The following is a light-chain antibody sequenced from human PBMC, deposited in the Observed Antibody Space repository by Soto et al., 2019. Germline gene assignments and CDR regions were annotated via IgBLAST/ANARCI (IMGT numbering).Light chain of an antibody. CDR2: AAS. V-gene: IGKV1-12*01. CDR1: QPISSW. J-gene: IGKJ2*01. CDR3: QQDRSFTHT. Sequence: DIQMTQSPSTVSASVGDGVTITCRASQPISSWLAWFRQRPGKAPELLIYAASTLHSGVPSRFSGRGSGTDFALTIRGLQPEDFATDYCQQDRSFTHTFGQGTRVDIK.